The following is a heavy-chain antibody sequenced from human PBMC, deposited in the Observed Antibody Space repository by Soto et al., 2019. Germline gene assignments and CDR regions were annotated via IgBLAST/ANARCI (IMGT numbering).Heavy chain of an antibody. CDR1: GYTFRNYG. D-gene: IGHD3-3*01. CDR2: ISPYNGNT. V-gene: IGHV1-18*01. CDR3: ARELVSGYCFWRAYNGGYFDY. J-gene: IGHJ4*02. Sequence: QVQLVQSGAEVKRPGASVKVSCKASGYTFRNYGISWVRQAPGQGLEWMAWISPYNGNTNYAQDLQGRVTMTTDTSTSTAYMELRSLTSGDTAMYFCARELVSGYCFWRAYNGGYFDYWGQGTLVTVSS.